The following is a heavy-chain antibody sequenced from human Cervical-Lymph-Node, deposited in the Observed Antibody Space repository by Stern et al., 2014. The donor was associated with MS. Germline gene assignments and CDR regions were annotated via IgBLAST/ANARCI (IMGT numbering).Heavy chain of an antibody. Sequence: EVQLVESGGGLVKPGGSLRLSCGASGFTFSSYSMSWVRQAPGQGLECVSSISSSSSYIYYADSVKGRFTISRDNAKNSLYLQMNSLRVEDTAVYYCATLGTLTGPIDYWGQGTLVTVSS. V-gene: IGHV3-21*01. CDR2: ISSSSSYI. CDR1: GFTFSSYS. CDR3: ATLGTLTGPIDY. D-gene: IGHD3-9*01. J-gene: IGHJ4*02.